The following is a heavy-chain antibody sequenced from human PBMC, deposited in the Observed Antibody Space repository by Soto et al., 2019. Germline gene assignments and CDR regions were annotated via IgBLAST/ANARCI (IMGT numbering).Heavy chain of an antibody. CDR2: INPSGGST. D-gene: IGHD3-22*01. Sequence: ASVKVSFKGSGYTFTHYHVYWVRQAPGRGLEWLGMINPSGGSTTYAQNLQGRVTMTRDTSTNTVYMELSSLRSEDTAVYYCAREAINSSGYSRYFQHWGQGTLVTVSS. CDR1: GYTFTHYH. J-gene: IGHJ1*01. CDR3: AREAINSSGYSRYFQH. V-gene: IGHV1-46*01.